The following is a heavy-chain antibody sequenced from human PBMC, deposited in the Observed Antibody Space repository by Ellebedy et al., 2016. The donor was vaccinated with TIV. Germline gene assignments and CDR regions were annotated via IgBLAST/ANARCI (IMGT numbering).Heavy chain of an antibody. D-gene: IGHD1-26*01. J-gene: IGHJ4*02. Sequence: PGGSLRLSCAASGFTFSNHPMSWVRQAPGKGLEWVSTIASGGGTTYSADSVRGRFTISRDNSKSTLYLQMNNLRANDTAVYYCAQAYGGGYFAHFEFDYWGQGVMVTVSS. V-gene: IGHV3-23*01. CDR1: GFTFSNHP. CDR3: AQAYGGGYFAHFEFDY. CDR2: IASGGGTT.